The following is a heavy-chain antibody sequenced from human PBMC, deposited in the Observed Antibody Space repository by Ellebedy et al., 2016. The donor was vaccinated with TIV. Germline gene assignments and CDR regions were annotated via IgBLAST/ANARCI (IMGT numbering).Heavy chain of an antibody. D-gene: IGHD3-16*01. CDR1: GFTFSSYW. V-gene: IGHV3-21*01. Sequence: PGGSLRLSCAPSGFTFSSYWMPWVRQAPGKGLEWVPSISTISSYADSLRGRFTISRDNAKNSLYLQMNSLRAEDTAVYYCMIDLGDCWGQGTLVTVSS. CDR2: ISTISS. J-gene: IGHJ4*02. CDR3: MIDLGDC.